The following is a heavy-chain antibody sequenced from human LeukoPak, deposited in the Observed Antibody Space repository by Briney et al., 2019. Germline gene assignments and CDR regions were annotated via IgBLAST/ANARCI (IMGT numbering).Heavy chain of an antibody. J-gene: IGHJ6*04. CDR1: GFTFSSYA. CDR2: ISSDGTIK. Sequence: GGSLRLSCAASGFTFSSYAMHWVRQAPGKGLEWVAVISSDGTIKYYADSVRGRFTISRDNAKNSLYLQMNSLRAEDTAVYYCAELGITMIGGVWGKGTTVTISS. D-gene: IGHD3-10*02. CDR3: AELGITMIGGV. V-gene: IGHV3-30*04.